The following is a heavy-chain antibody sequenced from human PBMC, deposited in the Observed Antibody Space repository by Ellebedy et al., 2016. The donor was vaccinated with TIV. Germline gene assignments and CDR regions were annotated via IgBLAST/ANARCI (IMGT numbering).Heavy chain of an antibody. J-gene: IGHJ3*02. CDR1: GYSFTSYW. CDR3: ARPYPDYDILTGYQDAFDI. CDR2: IYPGDSDT. D-gene: IGHD3-9*01. Sequence: GESLKISXKGSGYSFTSYWIGWVRQMPGKGLEWMGIIYPGDSDTRYSPSFQGQVTISADKSISTAYLQWSSLKASDTAMYYCARPYPDYDILTGYQDAFDIWGQGTMVTVSS. V-gene: IGHV5-51*01.